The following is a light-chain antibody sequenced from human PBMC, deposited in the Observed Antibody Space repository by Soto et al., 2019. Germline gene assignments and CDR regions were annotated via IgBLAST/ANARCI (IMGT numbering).Light chain of an antibody. V-gene: IGLV1-51*01. Sequence: QSLLRQPPSVSAAPGHKFTISCSGSSSNIGNNYVSWYQQLPGTAPKLLIYDNNKRPSGIPDRFSGSKSGTSATLGITGLQTGDEADYYCGTWDSSLSAYVFGTGTKVTVL. J-gene: IGLJ1*01. CDR1: SSNIGNNY. CDR3: GTWDSSLSAYV. CDR2: DNN.